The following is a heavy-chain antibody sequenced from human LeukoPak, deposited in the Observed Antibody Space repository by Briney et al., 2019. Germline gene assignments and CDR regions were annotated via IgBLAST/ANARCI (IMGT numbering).Heavy chain of an antibody. Sequence: GALILSWAASGFILSSYWMGWVRPAPGKGVEGVANIKQDGSNKYYADSVKGRFTISRDNSKNTLYLQMNSLRAEDTAVYYCAKDRVAAAGRFDPWGQGTLVTVSS. CDR1: GFILSSYW. CDR3: AKDRVAAAGRFDP. CDR2: IKQDGSNK. D-gene: IGHD6-13*01. J-gene: IGHJ5*02. V-gene: IGHV3-7*01.